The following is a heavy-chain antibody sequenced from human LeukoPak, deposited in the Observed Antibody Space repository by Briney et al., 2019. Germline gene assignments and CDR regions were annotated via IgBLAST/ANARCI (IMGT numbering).Heavy chain of an antibody. CDR1: GFTFSGFS. J-gene: IGHJ4*02. V-gene: IGHV3-21*01. CDR3: VRLRRSSATGGYYYYYDY. Sequence: PGGSLRLSCGASGFTFSGFSMNWVRQAPGKGLEWVSSITPTSSYIYYADSVRGRFTISRDNAKNSLFLQMDSLSAEDTAVYYCVRLRRSSATGGYYYYYDYWGQGILVTVSS. D-gene: IGHD3-22*01. CDR2: ITPTSSYI.